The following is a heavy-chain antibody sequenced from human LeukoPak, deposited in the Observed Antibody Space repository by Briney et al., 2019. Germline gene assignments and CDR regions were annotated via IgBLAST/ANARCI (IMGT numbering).Heavy chain of an antibody. Sequence: GGSLRLSCAASGFTFSDYYMSWIRQAPGKGLEWVSYISSSGSTIYYADSEKGRFTISRDNAKNSLYLQMNSLRAEDTAVYYCARSVTYPYYYGMDVWGQGTTVTVSS. D-gene: IGHD3-16*01. V-gene: IGHV3-11*01. CDR1: GFTFSDYY. CDR2: ISSSGSTI. J-gene: IGHJ6*02. CDR3: ARSVTYPYYYGMDV.